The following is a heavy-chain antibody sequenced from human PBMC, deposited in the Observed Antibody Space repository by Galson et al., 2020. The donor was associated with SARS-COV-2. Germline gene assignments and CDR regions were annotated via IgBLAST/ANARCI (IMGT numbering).Heavy chain of an antibody. D-gene: IGHD3-22*01. Sequence: SETLSLTCTVSGGSISGSSHYWGWIRQPPGKGPEWLESMSYSGITYYNPSLKSRVAMSVDTSKNQFSLKLSSVTAADTALYFCARSAGYYYDNSGYYGSAFDIWGQGTMVTVSS. CDR1: GGSISGSSHY. CDR2: MSYSGIT. V-gene: IGHV4-39*01. J-gene: IGHJ3*02. CDR3: ARSAGYYYDNSGYYGSAFDI.